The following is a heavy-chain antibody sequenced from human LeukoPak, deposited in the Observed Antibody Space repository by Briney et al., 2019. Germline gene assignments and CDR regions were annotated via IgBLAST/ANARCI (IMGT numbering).Heavy chain of an antibody. CDR1: GGTFSSYA. V-gene: IGHV1-69*13. J-gene: IGHJ6*02. CDR3: ARLPLRSIAVGYYGMDV. D-gene: IGHD6-6*01. Sequence: SVKVSCKASGGTFSSYAISWVRQAPGQGLEWMGGIIPIFGTANYAQKFQGRVTITADESTSTAYMELSSLRSEDTAVYYCARLPLRSIAVGYYGMDVWGQGTTVTVPS. CDR2: IIPIFGTA.